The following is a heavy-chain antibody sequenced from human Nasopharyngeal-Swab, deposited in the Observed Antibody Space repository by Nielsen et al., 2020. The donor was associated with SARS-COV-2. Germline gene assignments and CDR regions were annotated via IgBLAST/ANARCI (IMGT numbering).Heavy chain of an antibody. CDR2: ISSSGSTI. Sequence: GESLKISCAASGFTFSSYEMNWVRQAPGKGLEWVSYISSSGSTIYYADSVKGRFTISRDNAKNSLNLQMNSLRAEDTAVYYCARALDSSITIFGVVTRYGMDVWGQGTTVIISS. CDR3: ARALDSSITIFGVVTRYGMDV. V-gene: IGHV3-48*03. J-gene: IGHJ6*02. D-gene: IGHD3-3*01. CDR1: GFTFSSYE.